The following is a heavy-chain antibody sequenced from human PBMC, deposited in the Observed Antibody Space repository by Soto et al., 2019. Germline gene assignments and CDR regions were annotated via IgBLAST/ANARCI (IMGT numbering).Heavy chain of an antibody. D-gene: IGHD3-22*01. CDR2: ISAYNGNT. CDR3: ASPQTSDSSGYYPRFDY. CDR1: GYTFTSYG. J-gene: IGHJ4*02. V-gene: IGHV1-18*01. Sequence: ASVKVSCTASGYTFTSYGISWVRQAPGQGLEWMGWISAYNGNTNYAQKLQGRVTMTTDTSTSTAYMELRSLRAEDTAVYYCASPQTSDSSGYYPRFDYWGQGTLVTVSS.